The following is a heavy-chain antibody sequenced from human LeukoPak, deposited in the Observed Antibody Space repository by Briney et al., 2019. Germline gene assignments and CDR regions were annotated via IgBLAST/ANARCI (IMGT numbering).Heavy chain of an antibody. J-gene: IGHJ4*02. V-gene: IGHV3-13*01. CDR2: IGTAGDT. D-gene: IGHD1-1*01. Sequence: GGSLRLSCAASGFTFSSYAMSWVRQAPGKGLEWVSAIGTAGDTYYTGSVKGRFTISRENAKNSLYLQMSSLRAGDTAVYYCARVAKERVGGVYYFDYWGQGTLVTVSS. CDR1: GFTFSSYA. CDR3: ARVAKERVGGVYYFDY.